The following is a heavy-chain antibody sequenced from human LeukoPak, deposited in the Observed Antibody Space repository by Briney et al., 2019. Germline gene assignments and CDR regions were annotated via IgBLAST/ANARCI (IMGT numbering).Heavy chain of an antibody. CDR2: ISYDGSNK. Sequence: GRSLRLSCAASGFAFSSYAIHWVRQAPGKGLEWVAVISYDGSNKYHADSVKGRFTISRDNSKNTLYLQMNSLRAEDTAVYYCARDPVVYSSGWYLYGDYWGQGTLVTVSS. CDR3: ARDPVVYSSGWYLYGDY. D-gene: IGHD6-19*01. CDR1: GFAFSSYA. V-gene: IGHV3-30-3*01. J-gene: IGHJ4*02.